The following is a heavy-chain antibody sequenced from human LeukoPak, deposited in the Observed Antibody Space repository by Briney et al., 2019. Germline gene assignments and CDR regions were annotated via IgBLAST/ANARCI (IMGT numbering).Heavy chain of an antibody. CDR2: INPNSGGT. CDR3: ARSASEAAAGEDWFDP. Sequence: ASVKVSCKASGYTFTGYYMHWVRQAPGQGLEWMGWINPNSGGTNYAQKFQGRVTMTRDTSISTAYMELSRLRSDDTAVYYCARSASEAAAGEDWFDPWGQGTLVTVSS. CDR1: GYTFTGYY. J-gene: IGHJ5*02. D-gene: IGHD6-13*01. V-gene: IGHV1-2*02.